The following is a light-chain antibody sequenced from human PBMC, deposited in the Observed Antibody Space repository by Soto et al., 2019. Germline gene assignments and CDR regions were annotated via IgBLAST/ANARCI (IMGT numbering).Light chain of an antibody. J-gene: IGKJ2*01. CDR1: QSLNIW. CDR3: KQYKAYSYT. Sequence: DIEMTQSPSTLSASVGDRVTITCRATQSLNIWLAWYQQKPGKAPKLLISKASSLESGVPSRFSGSGSGTEFSLTISSLQPDDFATYYCKQYKAYSYTFGQGTKLEIK. V-gene: IGKV1-5*03. CDR2: KAS.